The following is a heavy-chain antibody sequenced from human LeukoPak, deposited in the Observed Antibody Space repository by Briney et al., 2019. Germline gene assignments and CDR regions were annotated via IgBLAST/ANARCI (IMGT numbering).Heavy chain of an antibody. CDR1: GFTFSSYS. V-gene: IGHV3-21*01. D-gene: IGHD4-17*01. CDR2: ISSSSSYI. Sequence: GGSPRLSCAASGFTFSSYSMNWVRQAPGKGLEWVSSISSSSSYIYYADSVKGRFTISRDNAKNSLYLQMNSLRAEDTAVYYCASGSGDYGDYFNWFDPWGQGTLVTVSS. J-gene: IGHJ5*02. CDR3: ASGSGDYGDYFNWFDP.